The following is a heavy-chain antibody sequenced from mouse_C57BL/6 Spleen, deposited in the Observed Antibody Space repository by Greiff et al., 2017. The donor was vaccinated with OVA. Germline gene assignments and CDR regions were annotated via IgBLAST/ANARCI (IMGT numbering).Heavy chain of an antibody. J-gene: IGHJ2*01. CDR1: GYTFTDYY. CDR3: ARGYYSNYYFDY. V-gene: IGHV1-19*01. Sequence: VQLQQSGPVLVKPGASVKMSCKASGYTFTDYYMNWVKQSHGKSLEWIGVINPYNGGTSYNQKFKGKATLTVDKSSSTAYMELNSLTSEDSAVYYCARGYYSNYYFDYWGQGTTLTVSS. D-gene: IGHD2-5*01. CDR2: INPYNGGT.